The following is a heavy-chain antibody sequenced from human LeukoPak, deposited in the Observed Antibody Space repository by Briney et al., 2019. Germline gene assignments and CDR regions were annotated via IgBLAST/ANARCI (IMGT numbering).Heavy chain of an antibody. CDR1: GFTFSSYA. Sequence: GGSLRLSCAASGFTFSSYAMSWVRQAPGKGLEWVSAISGSGGSTYYADSVKGRFTISRHNSKNTLYLQMNSLRAEDTAVYYCAKDGDDYVWGSYREYYFDYWGQGTLVTVSS. V-gene: IGHV3-23*01. D-gene: IGHD3-16*02. J-gene: IGHJ4*02. CDR3: AKDGDDYVWGSYREYYFDY. CDR2: ISGSGGST.